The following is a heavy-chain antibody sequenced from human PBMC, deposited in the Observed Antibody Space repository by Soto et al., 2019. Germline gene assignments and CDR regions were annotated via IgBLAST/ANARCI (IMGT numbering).Heavy chain of an antibody. D-gene: IGHD1-26*01. Sequence: GGSLRLSCAASGFTFSSYSMNWVRQAPGKGLEWVSYISSSSSTMYYADSVKGRFTISRDNAKNSLFLHMNSLRDEDTAVYYCARDSTDADSGSYSGDYWGQGTLVT. CDR2: ISSSSSTM. CDR1: GFTFSSYS. J-gene: IGHJ4*02. CDR3: ARDSTDADSGSYSGDY. V-gene: IGHV3-48*02.